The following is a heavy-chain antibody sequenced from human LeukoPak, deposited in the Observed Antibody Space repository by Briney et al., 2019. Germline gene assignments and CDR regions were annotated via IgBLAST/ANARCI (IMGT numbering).Heavy chain of an antibody. CDR3: AKGAYYDSSGPIS. Sequence: GGSLRLSCAASGFTFSSYAMSWVRQAPGKGLEWVSGTGASGITIHYAGSVKGRFTLSRDNSKNTLYLQMSSLRAEDTAVYYCAKGAYYDSSGPISWGQGTLVTVSS. CDR1: GFTFSSYA. CDR2: TGASGITI. V-gene: IGHV3-23*01. J-gene: IGHJ5*02. D-gene: IGHD3-22*01.